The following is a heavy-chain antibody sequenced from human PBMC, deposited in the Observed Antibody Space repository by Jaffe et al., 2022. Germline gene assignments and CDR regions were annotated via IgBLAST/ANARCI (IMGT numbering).Heavy chain of an antibody. CDR1: GFTVSSNY. CDR3: ARGVTPQH. J-gene: IGHJ4*02. CDR2: IYSGGST. V-gene: IGHV3-53*04. D-gene: IGHD2-21*02. Sequence: EVQLVESGGGLVQPGGSLRLSCAASGFTVSSNYMSWVRQAPGKGLDWVSVIYSGGSTYYADSVKGRFTISRDNSKNTVSLQMNSLRAEDTAVYYCARGVTPQHWGQGTLVTVSS.